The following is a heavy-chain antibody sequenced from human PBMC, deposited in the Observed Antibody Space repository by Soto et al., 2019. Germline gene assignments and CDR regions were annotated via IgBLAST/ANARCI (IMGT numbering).Heavy chain of an antibody. CDR3: ARGGDSTGWYNWFDP. CDR1: GGSISSYG. V-gene: IGHV4-59*01. D-gene: IGHD6-19*01. CDR2: IDYSGST. Sequence: SETLSLTCTVSGGSISSYGWSWIRQPPGKGLEWIGYIDYSGSTSYNPSLKSRVTISLDTSKNQFSLRLSSVTAADTAVYHCARGGDSTGWYNWFDPWGQGTLVTVSS. J-gene: IGHJ5*02.